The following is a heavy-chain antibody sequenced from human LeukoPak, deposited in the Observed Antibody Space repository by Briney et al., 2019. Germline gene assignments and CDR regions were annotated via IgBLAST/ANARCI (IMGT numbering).Heavy chain of an antibody. Sequence: GGSLRLSCAASGITVTNNYWHWLRQAPGKGLEWVSIIYANGDTLYAASVRGRFTFSRDNSKNTFYLQMNSLRAEDTAIYYCGHGDYPLTYWGQGTLVTVSS. V-gene: IGHV3-66*01. CDR2: IYANGDT. CDR1: GITVTNNY. D-gene: IGHD4-17*01. J-gene: IGHJ4*02. CDR3: GHGDYPLTY.